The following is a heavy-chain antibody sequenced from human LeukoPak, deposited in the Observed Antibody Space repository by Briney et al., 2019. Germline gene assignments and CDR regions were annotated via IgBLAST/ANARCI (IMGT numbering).Heavy chain of an antibody. Sequence: GRSLRLSCEASGFSVSSNYMSWVRQAPGKGLEWVSVFYASGSTYYTDSVKGRFTISRDNAKNSLYLQMSSLRAEDTAVYYCAKDFLGDSGPGNWGQGTLVTVSS. CDR1: GFSVSSNY. V-gene: IGHV3-66*01. D-gene: IGHD3-16*01. J-gene: IGHJ4*02. CDR2: FYASGST. CDR3: AKDFLGDSGPGN.